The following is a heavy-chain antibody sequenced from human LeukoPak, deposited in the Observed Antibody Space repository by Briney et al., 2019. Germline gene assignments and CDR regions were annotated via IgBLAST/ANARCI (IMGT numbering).Heavy chain of an antibody. J-gene: IGHJ4*02. V-gene: IGHV5-10-1*01. CDR3: ATRSPHSGSFDY. D-gene: IGHD1-26*01. CDR1: AYSFTSYW. CDR2: IVPSDSYT. Sequence: GESLKISCKGSAYSFTSYWISWVRQMPGKGLEWMGRIVPSDSYTNYRPSFQGQVTISVDKSNSTAYLQWSSLKASDTAMYYCATRSPHSGSFDYWGQGTLVTVSS.